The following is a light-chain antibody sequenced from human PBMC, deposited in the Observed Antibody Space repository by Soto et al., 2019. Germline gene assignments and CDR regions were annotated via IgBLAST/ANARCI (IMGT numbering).Light chain of an antibody. Sequence: QSVLTQPASVSGSPGQSITISCTGTSSDVGAYNLVSWYQQYPGKAPKLMVYEVTNRPSGVSNRFSGSKSGNAASLTISGLQAEDEADYYCSSYTTTSTLGVFGTGTK. CDR1: SSDVGAYNL. CDR2: EVT. J-gene: IGLJ1*01. V-gene: IGLV2-14*01. CDR3: SSYTTTSTLGV.